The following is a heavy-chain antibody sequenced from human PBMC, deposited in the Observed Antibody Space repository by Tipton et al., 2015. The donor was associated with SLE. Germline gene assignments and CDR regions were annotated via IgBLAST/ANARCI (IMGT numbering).Heavy chain of an antibody. V-gene: IGHV4-59*01. CDR2: IYYSGST. D-gene: IGHD2-15*01. J-gene: IGHJ2*01. CDR1: GGSISSFY. Sequence: TLSLTCTVSGGSISSFYWSWIRQPPGKGLEWIGYIYYSGSTNYNPSLKSRVTISVDTSKNQFSLKLSSVTAADTAVYYCASDEGHGQWSWYFDLWGRGTLVTVSS. CDR3: ASDEGHGQWSWYFDL.